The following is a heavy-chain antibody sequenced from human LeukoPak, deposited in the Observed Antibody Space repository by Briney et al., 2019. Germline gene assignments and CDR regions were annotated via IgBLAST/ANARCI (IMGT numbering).Heavy chain of an antibody. D-gene: IGHD1-1*01. Sequence: PGGSLRLSCAASGFIFSNFAMYWVRQAPGKGLEYLSGISSNGGSTDYANSVKGRFTISRDNSKNTLYLHMNSLRAEDTAVYYCARDPTTNSGDAFHIWERGTMVTVSS. V-gene: IGHV3-64*01. CDR3: ARDPTTNSGDAFHI. CDR2: ISSNGGST. J-gene: IGHJ3*02. CDR1: GFIFSNFA.